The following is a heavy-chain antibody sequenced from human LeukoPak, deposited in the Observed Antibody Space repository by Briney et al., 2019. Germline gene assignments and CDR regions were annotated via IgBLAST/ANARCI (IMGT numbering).Heavy chain of an antibody. CDR2: IKPDGSEK. CDR3: ARDYR. V-gene: IGHV3-7*05. CDR1: GFTFSNDW. Sequence: PGGSLRLSCAASGFTFSNDWMSWVRQAPGKGPEWVANIKPDGSEKYYVDSVKGRFTISRDNAKNSLYLQMNSLRVEDTALYYCARDYRWGQGTLVTVSS. J-gene: IGHJ5*02.